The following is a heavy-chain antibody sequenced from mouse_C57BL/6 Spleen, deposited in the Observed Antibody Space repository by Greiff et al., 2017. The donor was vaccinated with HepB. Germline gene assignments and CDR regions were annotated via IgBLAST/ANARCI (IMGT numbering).Heavy chain of an antibody. J-gene: IGHJ2*01. CDR2: IYPGDGDT. V-gene: IGHV1-82*01. D-gene: IGHD1-1*01. CDR3: AKDYGVDY. Sequence: VKLQESGPELVKPGASVKISCKASGYAFSSSWMNWVKQRPGKGLEWIGRIYPGDGDTNYNGKFKGKATLTADKSSSTAYMQLSSLTSEDSAVYFCAKDYGVDYWGQGTTLTVSS. CDR1: GYAFSSSW.